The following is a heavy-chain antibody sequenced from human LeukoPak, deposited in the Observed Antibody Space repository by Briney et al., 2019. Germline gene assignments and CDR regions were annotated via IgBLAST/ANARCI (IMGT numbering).Heavy chain of an antibody. CDR1: GYTFIGYY. D-gene: IGHD6-13*01. CDR3: ARDMARIAAAGTRNKPPTDY. Sequence: ASVKVSCKASGYTFIGYYMHWVRQAPGQGLEWMGWINPNSGGTNYAQKFQGRVTMTRDTSISTAYMELSRLRSDDTAVYYCARDMARIAAAGTRNKPPTDYWGQGTLVTVSS. J-gene: IGHJ4*02. CDR2: INPNSGGT. V-gene: IGHV1-2*02.